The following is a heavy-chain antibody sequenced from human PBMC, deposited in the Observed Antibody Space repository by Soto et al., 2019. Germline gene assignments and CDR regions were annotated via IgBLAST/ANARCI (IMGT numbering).Heavy chain of an antibody. V-gene: IGHV1-8*01. CDR1: GYTFTSYD. J-gene: IGHJ5*02. CDR3: ARGPLSYDSSGKVLWFEP. Sequence: QVQLVQSGAEVKKPGASVKVSCKASGYTFTSYDINWVRQATGQGLEWMGWMNPNSGNTGYAQKFQGRVTMTRNTAISTAYMELSSMRSEDTAVYYCARGPLSYDSSGKVLWFEPWGQGTLVTVSS. D-gene: IGHD3-22*01. CDR2: MNPNSGNT.